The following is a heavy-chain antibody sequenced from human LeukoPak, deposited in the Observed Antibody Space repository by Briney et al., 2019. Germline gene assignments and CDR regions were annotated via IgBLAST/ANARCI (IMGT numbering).Heavy chain of an antibody. CDR3: ARDPRAGNYYYYGMDV. Sequence: PGGSLRLSCAASGFTFSSYWMSWVRQAPGKGREWVANIKQDGSEKYYVDSVKGRFTISRDNAKNSLYLQMNSLRAEDTAVYYCARDPRAGNYYYYGMDVWGQGTTVTVSS. CDR1: GFTFSSYW. D-gene: IGHD1-26*01. CDR2: IKQDGSEK. V-gene: IGHV3-7*01. J-gene: IGHJ6*02.